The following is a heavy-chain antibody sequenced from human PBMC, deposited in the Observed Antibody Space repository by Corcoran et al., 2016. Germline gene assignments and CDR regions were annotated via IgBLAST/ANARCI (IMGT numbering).Heavy chain of an antibody. Sequence: QVQLQESGPGLVKPSETLSLTCTVSGGSISSYYWSWIRQPPGKGLEWIGYIYYSGSTNYNPSLKSRVTISVDTSKNQFSLKLSSVTAADTAVYYCARDSDGSGSRMDVWGQGTTVTVSS. J-gene: IGHJ6*02. V-gene: IGHV4-59*01. CDR2: IYYSGST. CDR3: ARDSDGSGSRMDV. CDR1: GGSISSYY. D-gene: IGHD3-10*01.